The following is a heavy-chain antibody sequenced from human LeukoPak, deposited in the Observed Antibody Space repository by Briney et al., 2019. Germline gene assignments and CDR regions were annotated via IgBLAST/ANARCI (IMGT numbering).Heavy chain of an antibody. V-gene: IGHV4-59*01. J-gene: IGHJ4*02. Sequence: PSETLSLTCTVSGGSISSYYWSWIRQPPGKGLEWIGYIYFSGSTNYNPSLKSRVTISVDTSKNQFSLKLSSVTAADTAVYYCARAPLVGYSGYRYFDYWGQGTLVTVSS. D-gene: IGHD5-12*01. CDR2: IYFSGST. CDR3: ARAPLVGYSGYRYFDY. CDR1: GGSISSYY.